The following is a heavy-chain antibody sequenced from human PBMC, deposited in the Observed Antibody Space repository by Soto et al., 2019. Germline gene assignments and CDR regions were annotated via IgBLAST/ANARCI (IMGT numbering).Heavy chain of an antibody. CDR3: AISSGYADWFDP. Sequence: QVQLQESGPGLVKPSQTLSLTCTVSGGSISSGGYYWNWIRQHPGKGLEWFGYIYYSGSTYYNPSLKSRVTISVDTSKNQFSLKLRSVTAADTAVYYCAISSGYADWFDPWGQGTLVTFSS. D-gene: IGHD3-22*01. J-gene: IGHJ5*02. CDR2: IYYSGST. V-gene: IGHV4-31*03. CDR1: GGSISSGGYY.